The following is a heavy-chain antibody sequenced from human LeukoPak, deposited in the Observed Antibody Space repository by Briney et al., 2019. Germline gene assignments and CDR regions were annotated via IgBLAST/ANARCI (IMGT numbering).Heavy chain of an antibody. D-gene: IGHD6-13*01. J-gene: IGHJ4*02. CDR3: ASVSWYAPTDY. V-gene: IGHV3-23*01. Sequence: GGSLRLSCAASGFTLSSYTTDWLRQAPGKGLEWVSGISGDDGRTYYADSVKGRFTISRDNSKNTLYLQMNGLRAEDTAVYYCASVSWYAPTDYWGQGTLVTVSS. CDR2: ISGDDGRT. CDR1: GFTLSSYT.